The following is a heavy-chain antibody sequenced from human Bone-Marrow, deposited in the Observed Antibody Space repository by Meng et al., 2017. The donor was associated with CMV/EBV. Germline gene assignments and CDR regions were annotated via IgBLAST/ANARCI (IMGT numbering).Heavy chain of an antibody. CDR3: ARGGQGRAAPGVFDY. D-gene: IGHD6-13*01. J-gene: IGHJ4*02. CDR1: GGTFSSYA. CDR2: IIPIFGTA. Sequence: SVKVSCKASGGTFSSYAISWVRQAPGQGLEWMGGIIPIFGTANYAQKFQGRVTITTDESTSTAYMELSSLRSEDTAVYYCARGGQGRAAPGVFDYWGQGTLVTVSS. V-gene: IGHV1-69*05.